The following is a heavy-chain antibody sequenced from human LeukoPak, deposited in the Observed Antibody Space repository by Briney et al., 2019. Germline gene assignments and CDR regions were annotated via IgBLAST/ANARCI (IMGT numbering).Heavy chain of an antibody. CDR2: IIPILGIA. D-gene: IGHD2/OR15-2a*01. CDR1: GGTFSSYA. V-gene: IGHV1-69*04. J-gene: IGHJ3*02. CDR3: ARAFSLYDEPLFDI. Sequence: ASVKVSCKASGGTFSSYAISWVRQAPGQGLEWMGRIIPILGIANYAQKFQGRVTITADKSTSTAYMELSSLRSEDTAVYYCARAFSLYDEPLFDIWGQGAMATVSS.